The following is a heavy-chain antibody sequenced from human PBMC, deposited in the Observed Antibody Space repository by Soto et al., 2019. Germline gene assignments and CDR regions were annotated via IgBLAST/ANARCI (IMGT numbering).Heavy chain of an antibody. Sequence: GVSVKVSCKAPRFGFTSYARYWPCHAPGKRLEWMGWINAGNGNTKYSQKFQGRVTITRDTSASTAYMELSSLRSEDTAVYYCAKDYYDSSGYYPPALLFDYWGQGTLVTVSS. J-gene: IGHJ4*02. D-gene: IGHD3-22*01. V-gene: IGHV1-3*01. CDR2: INAGNGNT. CDR3: AKDYYDSSGYYPPALLFDY. CDR1: RFGFTSYA.